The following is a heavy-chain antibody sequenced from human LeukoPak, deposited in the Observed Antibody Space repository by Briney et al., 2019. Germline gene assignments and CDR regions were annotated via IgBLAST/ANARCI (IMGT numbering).Heavy chain of an antibody. CDR1: GESFSGYY. Sequence: PSETLSLTCAVYGESFSGYYWSWIRQPPGKGLEWIGEINHSGSTNYNPSLKSRVTISVGTSKNQFSLKLNSVTAAVTAVYYCARRCSGDSCYPSRFDYWGQGTLVTVSS. J-gene: IGHJ4*02. CDR3: ARRCSGDSCYPSRFDY. D-gene: IGHD2-15*01. V-gene: IGHV4-34*01. CDR2: INHSGST.